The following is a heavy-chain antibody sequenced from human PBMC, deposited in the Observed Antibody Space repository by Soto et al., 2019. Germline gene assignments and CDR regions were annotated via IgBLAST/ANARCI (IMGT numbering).Heavy chain of an antibody. CDR2: INHSGST. CDR3: ARDRYSSGPGWFDY. Sequence: QVQLQQWGAGLLKPSETLSLTCAVYGGSFSGYYWSWIRQPPGKGLEWIGEINHSGSTNYNPSLKSRVTISVDTSKTQFSLKLSSVTAADTAVYYCARDRYSSGPGWFDYWGQGTLVTVSS. D-gene: IGHD3-22*01. CDR1: GGSFSGYY. V-gene: IGHV4-34*01. J-gene: IGHJ4*02.